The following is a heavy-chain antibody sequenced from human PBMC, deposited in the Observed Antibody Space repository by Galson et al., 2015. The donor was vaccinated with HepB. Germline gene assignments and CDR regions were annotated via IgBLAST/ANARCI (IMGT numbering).Heavy chain of an antibody. D-gene: IGHD3-22*01. Sequence: SLRLSCAASGFTFSSYWMSWVRQAPGKGLEWVANIKQDGSEKYYVDSVKGRFTISRDNAKNSLYLQMNSLRAEDTAVYYCARGGGDPYYYDSSGYYPILQAYYVDYWGQGTLVTVSS. J-gene: IGHJ4*02. CDR2: IKQDGSEK. CDR3: ARGGGDPYYYDSSGYYPILQAYYVDY. V-gene: IGHV3-7*03. CDR1: GFTFSSYW.